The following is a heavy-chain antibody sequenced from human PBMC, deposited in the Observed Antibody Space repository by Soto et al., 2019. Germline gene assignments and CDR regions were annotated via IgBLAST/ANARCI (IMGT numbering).Heavy chain of an antibody. D-gene: IGHD3-3*01. J-gene: IGHJ4*02. Sequence: PSETLSLTCAVYGGSFSGYYWSGIRQPPGKGLEWIGEINHSGSTNYNPSLKSRVTISVDTSKNQFSLKLSSVTAADTAVYSSARGRIYDFWSGYAGYFDYWGQGTLVTVSS. V-gene: IGHV4-34*01. CDR1: GGSFSGYY. CDR3: ARGRIYDFWSGYAGYFDY. CDR2: INHSGST.